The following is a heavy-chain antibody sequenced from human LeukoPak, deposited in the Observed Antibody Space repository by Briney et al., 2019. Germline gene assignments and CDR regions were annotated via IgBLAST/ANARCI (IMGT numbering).Heavy chain of an antibody. V-gene: IGHV1-18*04. Sequence: ASVRVSCKASGYTFTGYYMHWVRQAPGQGLEWMGWISVYNDNAKYSQNFQGRVTLTTDVYTSTASMELRSLRVDDTAVYYCARDPGYCRTTTCPNWFDPWGQGTLVTVSS. CDR1: GYTFTGYY. D-gene: IGHD2-2*03. CDR3: ARDPGYCRTTTCPNWFDP. CDR2: ISVYNDNA. J-gene: IGHJ5*02.